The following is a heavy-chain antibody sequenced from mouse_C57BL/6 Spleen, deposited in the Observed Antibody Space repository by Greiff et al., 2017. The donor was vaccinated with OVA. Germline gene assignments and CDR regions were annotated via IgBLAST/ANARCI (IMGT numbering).Heavy chain of an antibody. V-gene: IGHV1-61*01. CDR1: GYTFTSYW. J-gene: IGHJ3*01. CDR3: ARGYYYGSSPFAW. D-gene: IGHD1-1*01. Sequence: VKLQQPGAELVRPGSSVKLSCKASGYTFTSYWMDWVKQRPGQGLEWIGNIYPSDSETHYNQKFKDKATLTVDKSSSTAYMQLSSLTSEDSAVYYCARGYYYGSSPFAWWGQGTLVTVSA. CDR2: IYPSDSET.